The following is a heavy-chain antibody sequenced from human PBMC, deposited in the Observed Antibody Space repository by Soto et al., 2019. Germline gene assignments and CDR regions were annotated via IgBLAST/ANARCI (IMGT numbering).Heavy chain of an antibody. CDR2: IWYDGSNK. CDR1: GFTFSSYG. D-gene: IGHD2-2*01. CDR3: ARGALVSKWYFDL. V-gene: IGHV3-33*01. Sequence: GGSLRLSCAASGFTFSSYGMHWVRQAPGKGLEWAAVIWYDGSNKYYADSVKGRFTISRDNSKNTLYLQMNSLRAEDTAVYYCARGALVSKWYFDLWGRGTLVTVSS. J-gene: IGHJ2*01.